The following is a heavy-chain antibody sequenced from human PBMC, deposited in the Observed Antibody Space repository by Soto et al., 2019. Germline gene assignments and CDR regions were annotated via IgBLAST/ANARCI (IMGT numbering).Heavy chain of an antibody. V-gene: IGHV1-69*13. CDR2: IIPIFGTA. CDR3: AREGGSYRPYYYYGMDV. J-gene: IGHJ6*02. CDR1: GGTFSSYA. Sequence: ASVKFSGKASGGTFSSYAISWVRQAPGQGLEWMGGIIPIFGTANYAQRFQGRVTITADESTSTAYMELSSLRSEDTAVYYCAREGGSYRPYYYYGMDVWGQGTTVTVS. D-gene: IGHD1-26*01.